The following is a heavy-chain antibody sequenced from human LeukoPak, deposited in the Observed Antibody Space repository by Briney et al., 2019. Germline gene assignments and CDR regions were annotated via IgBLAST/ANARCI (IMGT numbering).Heavy chain of an antibody. D-gene: IGHD1-26*01. CDR1: GGSISSSSYY. Sequence: PSETLSLTCTVSGGSISSSSYYWGWIRQPPGKGLEWIGSIYYSGSTYYNPSLKSRVTISVDTSKNQFSLKLSSVTAADTAVYYCARDKIVGATGLDYWGQGTLVTVSS. J-gene: IGHJ4*02. CDR2: IYYSGST. CDR3: ARDKIVGATGLDY. V-gene: IGHV4-39*07.